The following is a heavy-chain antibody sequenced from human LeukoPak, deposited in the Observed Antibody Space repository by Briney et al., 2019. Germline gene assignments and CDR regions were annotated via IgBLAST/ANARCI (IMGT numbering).Heavy chain of an antibody. D-gene: IGHD3-3*01. Sequence: ASVKVSCKASGYTFTSYGISWVRQAPGQGLEWMGWISAYNGNTNYAQKLQGRVTMTTDTSTSTAYMELRSLRSDDTAVYYCARDFLGPYVDFWSGYSATIDAFDIWGQGTMVTVSS. CDR2: ISAYNGNT. CDR1: GYTFTSYG. J-gene: IGHJ3*02. V-gene: IGHV1-18*01. CDR3: ARDFLGPYVDFWSGYSATIDAFDI.